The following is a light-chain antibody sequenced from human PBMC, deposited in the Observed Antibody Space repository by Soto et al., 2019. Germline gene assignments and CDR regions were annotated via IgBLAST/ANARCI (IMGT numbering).Light chain of an antibody. Sequence: IQMPESHSTLSASGGERVTITSRARQSMSRWVAWYQQKPGKAPKILIYKAPSLESGLPSRFSGSGSGTEFTLTISSLQPDDFATYHCQQYRPYTTRPFGQRTQLDIK. CDR3: QQYRPYTTRP. V-gene: IGKV1-5*03. CDR2: KAP. CDR1: QSMSRW. J-gene: IGKJ1*01.